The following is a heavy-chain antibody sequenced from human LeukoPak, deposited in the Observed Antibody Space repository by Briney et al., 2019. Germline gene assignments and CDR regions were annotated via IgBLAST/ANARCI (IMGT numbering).Heavy chain of an antibody. J-gene: IGHJ4*02. V-gene: IGHV4-59*08. CDR2: IYYSGST. Sequence: SETLSLTCTVSGGSISSYHWSWIRQPPGKGLEWIGYIYYSGSTNYNPSLKSRVTISVDTSKNQFSLKLSSVTAADTAVYYCARGPYGHPYYWGQGTLVTVSS. CDR1: GGSISSYH. D-gene: IGHD3-10*01. CDR3: ARGPYGHPYY.